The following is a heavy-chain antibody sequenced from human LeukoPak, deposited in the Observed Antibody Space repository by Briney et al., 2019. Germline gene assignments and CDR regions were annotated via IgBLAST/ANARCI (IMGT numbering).Heavy chain of an antibody. CDR2: IIPILGIA. Sequence: ASVKVSCKASGYTFTSYDINWVRQATGQGLEWMGRIIPILGIANYAQKFQGRVTITADKSTSTAYMELSSLRSEDTAVYYCAPSITMVRGVIIGDDYWGQGTLVTVSS. CDR3: APSITMVRGVIIGDDY. J-gene: IGHJ4*02. CDR1: GYTFTSYD. D-gene: IGHD3-10*01. V-gene: IGHV1-69*04.